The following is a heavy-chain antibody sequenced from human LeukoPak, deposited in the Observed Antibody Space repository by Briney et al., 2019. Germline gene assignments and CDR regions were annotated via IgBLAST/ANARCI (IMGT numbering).Heavy chain of an antibody. D-gene: IGHD3-22*01. Sequence: ASVTVSLTGSGYTFTVYYMHWVRQAPGQGRERMGWINANSGGTKCTQKFQGRDTITRDTADSTAYMELSRLRSDDTAVYYCARSLYYYDTSGLHDAFDIWGQGTMVTVSS. CDR3: ARSLYYYDTSGLHDAFDI. J-gene: IGHJ3*02. V-gene: IGHV1-2*02. CDR1: GYTFTVYY. CDR2: INANSGGT.